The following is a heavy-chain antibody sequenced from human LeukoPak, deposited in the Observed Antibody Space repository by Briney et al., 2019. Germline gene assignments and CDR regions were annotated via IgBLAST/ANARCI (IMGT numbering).Heavy chain of an antibody. D-gene: IGHD3-22*01. Sequence: GGSLRLSCAASGFTFSNAWMSWVRQAPGKGLEWVARIKSKTDGGTTDYAAPVKGRFTISRDDSKNTLYLQMNSLKTEDTAVYYCTTDRHYYDSSGYYYGSGPWGQGTLVTVSS. V-gene: IGHV3-15*01. CDR3: TTDRHYYDSSGYYYGSGP. J-gene: IGHJ5*02. CDR1: GFTFSNAW. CDR2: IKSKTDGGTT.